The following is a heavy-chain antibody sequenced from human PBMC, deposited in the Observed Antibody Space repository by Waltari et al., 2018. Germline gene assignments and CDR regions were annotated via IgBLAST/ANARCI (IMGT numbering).Heavy chain of an antibody. J-gene: IGHJ4*02. CDR1: GYSFAKFW. CDR2: ICPGDSNT. V-gene: IGHV5-51*01. CDR3: ARQNIHSDGYGYFDC. D-gene: IGHD5-18*01. Sequence: EVQLEQSGAEVNKPGESLTIYCNGSGYSFAKFWIGWVRQMPGKGLEWRGCICPGDSNTKYSLAFQGRVTISADTSISTAYLQWSSLKASDTAIYFCARQNIHSDGYGYFDCWGQGTLVTVSS.